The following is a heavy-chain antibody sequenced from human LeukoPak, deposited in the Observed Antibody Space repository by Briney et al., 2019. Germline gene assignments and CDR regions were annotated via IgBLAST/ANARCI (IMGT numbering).Heavy chain of an antibody. CDR3: ARDLGYSYEGYFDY. D-gene: IGHD5-18*01. CDR1: GITFSGYW. CDR2: IKQDGSEE. V-gene: IGHV3-7*01. J-gene: IGHJ4*02. Sequence: QCGVSLRLSCAASGITFSGYWMSWVRQAPGKGLEWVANIKQDGSEEYYVDSVKGRFTISRDNAKNSLYLQMNSLRAEDTAVYYCARDLGYSYEGYFDYWGQGTLVTVSS.